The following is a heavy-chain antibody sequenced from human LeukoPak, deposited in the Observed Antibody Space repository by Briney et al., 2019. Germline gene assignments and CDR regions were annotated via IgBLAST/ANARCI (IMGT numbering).Heavy chain of an antibody. D-gene: IGHD3-9*01. Sequence: SETLSLTCTVSGYSISSGSYYWSWIRQPAGKGLEWIGRIYTSGSTNYNPSLKSRVTISVDTSKNQFSLKLSSVTAADTAVYYCARVTALRYFDWSLDYWGQGTLVTVSS. V-gene: IGHV4-61*02. J-gene: IGHJ4*02. CDR1: GYSISSGSYY. CDR3: ARVTALRYFDWSLDY. CDR2: IYTSGST.